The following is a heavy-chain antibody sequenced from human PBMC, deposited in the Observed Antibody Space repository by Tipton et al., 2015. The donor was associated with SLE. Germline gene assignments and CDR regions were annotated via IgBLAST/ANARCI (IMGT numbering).Heavy chain of an antibody. CDR3: ARHRLLNDNLDY. CDR2: IYYSGST. D-gene: IGHD1-1*01. Sequence: LRLSCTVSGGSISSSSYYWGWIRQPPGKGLEWIGSIYYSGSTYYTPSLKSRVTASVDTSKNQFSLSLYSVTVDDTAVYYCARHRLLNDNLDYWGQGTLVTVSS. J-gene: IGHJ4*02. V-gene: IGHV4-39*01. CDR1: GGSISSSSYY.